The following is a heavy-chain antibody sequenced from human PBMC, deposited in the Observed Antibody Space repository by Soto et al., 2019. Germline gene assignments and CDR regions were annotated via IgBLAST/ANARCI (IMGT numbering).Heavy chain of an antibody. D-gene: IGHD5-18*01. Sequence: QVQLVESGGGVVQPGRSLRLSCAASGFTFSSYGMHWVRQAPGRGLEWVAIISHDGSNKYYADSVEGRFTISRDNSKNTLYLQMNSLRPEDTAVYYCAKNTGYSYGFPFDYGGQGTLVTVSS. J-gene: IGHJ4*02. CDR2: ISHDGSNK. CDR3: AKNTGYSYGFPFDY. CDR1: GFTFSSYG. V-gene: IGHV3-30*18.